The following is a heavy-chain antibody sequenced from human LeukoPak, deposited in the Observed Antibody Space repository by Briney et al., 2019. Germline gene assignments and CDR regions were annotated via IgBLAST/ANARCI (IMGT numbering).Heavy chain of an antibody. CDR1: SGSFSGYY. Sequence: SETLSLTCAVYSGSFSGYYWTWFRQPPGKVLEWIGEFNHSWGAKYNPSFKSRVTISVDTSNNHLSLSLNSVTAADTAVYYCAASLWFGIYPDYWGQGSLVTVSS. CDR3: AASLWFGIYPDY. D-gene: IGHD3-10*01. CDR2: FNHSWGA. J-gene: IGHJ4*02. V-gene: IGHV4-34*01.